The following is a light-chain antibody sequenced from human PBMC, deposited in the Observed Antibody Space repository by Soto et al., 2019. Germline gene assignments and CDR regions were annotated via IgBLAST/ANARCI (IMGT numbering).Light chain of an antibody. J-gene: IGLJ2*01. CDR3: SSYTSSSALI. CDR1: TSDIGSYNL. V-gene: IGLV2-14*02. Sequence: QSVLTQPASVSGSPGQSITISCTGSTSDIGSYNLVSWYQQHPGEAPKLMIYEGNKRPSGVSNRFSGSRSGNTASLTISGLQAEDEADYYCSSYTSSSALIFGGGTKVTVL. CDR2: EGN.